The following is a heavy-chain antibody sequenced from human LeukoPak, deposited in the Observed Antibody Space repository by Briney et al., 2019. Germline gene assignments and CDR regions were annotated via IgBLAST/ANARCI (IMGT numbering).Heavy chain of an antibody. CDR2: IDPSGSDT. J-gene: IGHJ4*02. D-gene: IGHD5-18*01. CDR3: ARQTAMGRSGDY. CDR1: GYSFTSYW. V-gene: IGHV5-51*01. Sequence: GESLKISCKASGYSFTSYWIGWVRQMPGKGLEWMGIIDPSGSDTRYTPSFQGQVTISADKSLSTAYLQWNSLKGSDTAMYYCARQTAMGRSGDYWGQGTLVTVSS.